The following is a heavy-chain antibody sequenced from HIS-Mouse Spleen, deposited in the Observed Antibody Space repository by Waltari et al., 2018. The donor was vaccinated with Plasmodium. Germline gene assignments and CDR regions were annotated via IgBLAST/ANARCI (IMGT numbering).Heavy chain of an antibody. CDR1: GLTFSSYW. CDR2: MKMDGSST. D-gene: IGHD6-13*01. J-gene: IGHJ3*02. Sequence: EVQLVESGGGLVQPGGSLRLSCAASGLTFSSYWMHWVRQAPGKGLVWVKRMKMDGSSTRYADAVKGRFTISRDNAKNTLYLQMNSLRAEDTAVYYCARTIAVVGTGDALDIWGQGTMVTVSS. CDR3: ARTIAVVGTGDALDI. V-gene: IGHV3-74*01.